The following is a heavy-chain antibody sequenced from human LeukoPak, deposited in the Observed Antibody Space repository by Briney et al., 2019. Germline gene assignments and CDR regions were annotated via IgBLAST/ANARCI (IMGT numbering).Heavy chain of an antibody. J-gene: IGHJ4*02. CDR1: GFTFSDYY. V-gene: IGHV3-11*01. CDR3: ARDLKDSGSFSDY. D-gene: IGHD1-26*01. Sequence: PGGSLRLSCAASGFTFSDYYMSWIRQAPGKGLEWVSYISSSGSTIYYADSVKGRFTISRDNAKNSLHLQMNSLRAEDTAVYYCARDLKDSGSFSDYWGQGTLVTVSS. CDR2: ISSSGSTI.